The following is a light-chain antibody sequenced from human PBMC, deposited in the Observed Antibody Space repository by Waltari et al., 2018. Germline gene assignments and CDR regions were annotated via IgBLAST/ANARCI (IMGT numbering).Light chain of an antibody. V-gene: IGKV3-11*01. Sequence: DIVLTQSPATLSSSPGERATLSCRTSQSVSGHLAWYQQKPGQAPVLLIYDTSNRATGIPARFSGGGSGTDFTLSISRLEPEDFALYFCHLRTDWPPRYTFGQGTKLEIK. CDR3: HLRTDWPPRYT. J-gene: IGKJ2*01. CDR2: DTS. CDR1: QSVSGH.